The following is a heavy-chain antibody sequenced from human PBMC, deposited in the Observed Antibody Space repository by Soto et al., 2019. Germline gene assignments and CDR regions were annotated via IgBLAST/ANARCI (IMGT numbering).Heavy chain of an antibody. V-gene: IGHV4-34*01. CDR2: MSHSGGT. J-gene: IGHJ3*02. CDR1: GGFVTSGSYY. Sequence: QVQLQQWGAGLLKPSETLSLTCAVYGGFVTSGSYYWSWIRQPPGKGLEWIGEMSHSGGTHFNPSLKSRATIPVDTSKNQFTLKMSSVTAADTALYYCARVERGTATTVVDAFDIWGPGTMVTVSS. CDR3: ARVERGTATTVVDAFDI. D-gene: IGHD1-1*01.